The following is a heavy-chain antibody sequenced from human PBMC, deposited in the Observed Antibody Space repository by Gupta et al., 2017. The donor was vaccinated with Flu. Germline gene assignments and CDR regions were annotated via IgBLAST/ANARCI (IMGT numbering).Heavy chain of an antibody. Sequence: APGKGLEWVSALSGSGDTTYYADSVKGRFTISRDNSKSTLYLHMNSLRAEDTAVYYCAKDGDYSDYVGDAFDIWGQGTMVTVSS. D-gene: IGHD4-17*01. CDR3: AKDGDYSDYVGDAFDI. J-gene: IGHJ3*02. V-gene: IGHV3-23*01. CDR2: LSGSGDTT.